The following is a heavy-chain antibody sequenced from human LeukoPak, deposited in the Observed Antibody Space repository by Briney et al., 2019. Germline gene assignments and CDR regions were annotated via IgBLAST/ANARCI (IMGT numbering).Heavy chain of an antibody. D-gene: IGHD3-22*01. J-gene: IGHJ3*02. CDR2: IHQSVGT. Sequence: PSETLSLTCAVDGGSFSIYYWSWIRQPPGEGLAWIGEIHQSVGTNYNPSLKSRVTISVDTSKNQFSLHLSSVTAADTAVYYCARGKRRDSFKNTFDIWGQGTMVTVPS. CDR1: GGSFSIYY. CDR3: ARGKRRDSFKNTFDI. V-gene: IGHV4-34*01.